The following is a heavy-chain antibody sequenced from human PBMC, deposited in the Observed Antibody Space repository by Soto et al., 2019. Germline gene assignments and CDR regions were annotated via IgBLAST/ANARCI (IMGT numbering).Heavy chain of an antibody. CDR3: AADRGEMATIFGY. CDR2: IVVGSGNT. Sequence: ASVKVSCKASGFTFTSSAVQWVRQARGQRLEWIGWIVVGSGNTNYAQKFQERVTITRDMSTSTAYMELSSLRSEDTAVYYCAADRGEMATIFGYWGQGTLVTVSS. J-gene: IGHJ4*02. CDR1: GFTFTSSA. V-gene: IGHV1-58*01. D-gene: IGHD3-10*01.